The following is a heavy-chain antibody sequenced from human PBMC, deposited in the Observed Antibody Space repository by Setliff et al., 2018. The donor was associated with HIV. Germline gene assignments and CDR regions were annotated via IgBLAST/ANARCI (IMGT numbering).Heavy chain of an antibody. J-gene: IGHJ6*02. CDR1: GYTFTDYY. CDR3: ATDRLPAGYYGMDV. V-gene: IGHV1-24*01. D-gene: IGHD2-15*01. Sequence: ASVKVSCKASGYTFTDYYMHWVQQAPGKGLEWMGGFDPEDGETIYAQKFQGRVTMTEDTSTDTAYMELSSLRSEDTAVYYCATDRLPAGYYGMDVWGQGTTVTVSS. CDR2: FDPEDGET.